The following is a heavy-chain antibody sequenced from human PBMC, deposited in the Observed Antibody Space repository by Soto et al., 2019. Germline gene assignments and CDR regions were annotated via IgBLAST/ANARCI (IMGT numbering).Heavy chain of an antibody. J-gene: IGHJ6*02. Sequence: GSLRLSCAASGFTFSSYSMNWVRQAPGKGLEWVSSISSSSSYIYYADSVKGRFTISRDNAKNSLYLQMNSLRAEDTAVYYCARDLVRGIDYYYYGMDVWGQGTTVTVSS. V-gene: IGHV3-21*01. CDR1: GFTFSSYS. CDR3: ARDLVRGIDYYYYGMDV. D-gene: IGHD3-10*02. CDR2: ISSSSSYI.